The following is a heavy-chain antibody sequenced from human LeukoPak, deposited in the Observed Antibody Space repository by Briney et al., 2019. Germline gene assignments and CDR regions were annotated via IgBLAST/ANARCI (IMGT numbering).Heavy chain of an antibody. V-gene: IGHV3-13*01. J-gene: IGHJ4*02. CDR3: ARDKLVGATHLDY. D-gene: IGHD1-26*01. CDR2: IGTAGDT. Sequence: GGSLRLSCAASGFTFSSYDMHWVRQATGKGLEWVSAIGTAGDTYYPGSVKGRFTISRDNAKNSLCLQMNNLRAEDTAVYYCARDKLVGATHLDYWGQGSLVTVSS. CDR1: GFTFSSYD.